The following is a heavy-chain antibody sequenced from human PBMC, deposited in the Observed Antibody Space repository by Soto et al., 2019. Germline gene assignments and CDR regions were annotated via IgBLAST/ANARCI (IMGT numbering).Heavy chain of an antibody. J-gene: IGHJ4*02. CDR2: IDSSGSYI. V-gene: IGHV3-21*06. CDR3: VTDQSCTSTACPSSFHY. CDR1: EXSVRTYD. Sequence: GSLRLSCAASEXSVRTYDMDWVRLAPGKGLEWVSFIDSSGSYIYYADSVKGLFTISRDNAKNSLYLQMNSLRDEDTALYYCVTDQSCTSTACPSSFHYWGQGTLATVSS. D-gene: IGHD2-2*01.